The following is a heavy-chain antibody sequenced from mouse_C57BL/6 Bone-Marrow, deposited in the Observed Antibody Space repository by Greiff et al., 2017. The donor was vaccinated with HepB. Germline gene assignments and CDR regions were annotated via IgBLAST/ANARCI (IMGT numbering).Heavy chain of an antibody. CDR1: GFTFTDYY. CDR3: ARYDFLYYYAMDY. CDR2: ISNKANGYTT. V-gene: IGHV7-3*01. Sequence: EVNVVESGGGLVQPGGSLSLSCAASGFTFTDYYMSWVRQPPGKALEWLGFISNKANGYTTEYSASVKGRFTISRDNSQSILYLQMNALRAEDSATYYCARYDFLYYYAMDYWGQGTSVTVSS. J-gene: IGHJ4*01.